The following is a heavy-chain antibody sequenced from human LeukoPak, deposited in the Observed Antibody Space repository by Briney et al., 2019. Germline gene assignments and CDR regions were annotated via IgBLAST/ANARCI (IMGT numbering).Heavy chain of an antibody. V-gene: IGHV3-21*01. CDR1: GFTFSSYS. D-gene: IGHD3-3*01. J-gene: IGHJ6*03. CDR3: ARSVSIFGVVSLVSLWTQGDYYMDV. CDR2: ISSSSSSYI. Sequence: PGGSLRLSCAASGFTFSSYSMNWVRQAPGKGLEWVSSISSSSSSYIYYADSVKGRFTISRDNAKNSLYLQMNSLRAEDTAVYYCARSVSIFGVVSLVSLWTQGDYYMDVWGKGTTVTVSS.